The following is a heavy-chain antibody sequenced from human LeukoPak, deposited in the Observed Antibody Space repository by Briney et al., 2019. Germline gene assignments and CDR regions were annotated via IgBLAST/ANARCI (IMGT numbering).Heavy chain of an antibody. CDR3: VSHSDTLTSYSFDY. CDR1: GFTVSSNY. V-gene: IGHV3-53*01. J-gene: IGHJ4*02. Sequence: GSLRLSCAASGFTVSSNYMSWVRQAPGKGLEGVSIIYSGGNTYYTDSVRGRFTISRDNSKNTMSLEMNSLRAEDTAVYYCVSHSDTLTSYSFDYWGQGTLVTVSS. D-gene: IGHD3-9*01. CDR2: IYSGGNT.